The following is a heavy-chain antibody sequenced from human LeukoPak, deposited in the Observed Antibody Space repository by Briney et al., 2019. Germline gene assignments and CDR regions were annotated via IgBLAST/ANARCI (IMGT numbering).Heavy chain of an antibody. CDR1: GYSITSGHY. CDR3: ARRIYSSGWYFDY. CDR2: IFHSGDT. Sequence: PSETLSLTCAVSGYSITSGHYWAWIRQPPGKGLGWIGNIFHSGDTYYNPSLKSRVTISVDTSKNQFSLKLSSVTAADSAIYYCARRIYSSGWYFDYWGQGTLVTVSP. J-gene: IGHJ4*02. V-gene: IGHV4-38-2*01. D-gene: IGHD6-19*01.